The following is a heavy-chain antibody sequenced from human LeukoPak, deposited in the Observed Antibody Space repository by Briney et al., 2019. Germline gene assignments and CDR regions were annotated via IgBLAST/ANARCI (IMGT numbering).Heavy chain of an antibody. Sequence: SETLSLSCTVSGGSMRNYYWTWIRQTPGKGLEWMGYVYHTGSTSYNPSIKSRVTISLDTSKNQFSLRLSSVAAADTAVYYCARQVGGSRFPDWGQGTLVTVSS. V-gene: IGHV4-59*08. CDR2: VYHTGST. D-gene: IGHD1-26*01. CDR3: ARQVGGSRFPD. J-gene: IGHJ4*02. CDR1: GGSMRNYY.